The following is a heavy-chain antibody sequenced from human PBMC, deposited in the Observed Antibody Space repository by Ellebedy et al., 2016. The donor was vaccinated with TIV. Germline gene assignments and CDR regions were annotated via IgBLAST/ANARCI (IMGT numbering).Heavy chain of an antibody. J-gene: IGHJ6*02. Sequence: AASVKVSCKASGYTFTSYGISWVRQAPGQGLEWMGWISAYNGNTNYEQRVQGRVTMTTDTSTSTAYMELRSLRSDDTAVYYCARDVGDKAMVWDYYYGMDVWGQGTTVTVSS. CDR3: ARDVGDKAMVWDYYYGMDV. CDR1: GYTFTSYG. CDR2: ISAYNGNT. V-gene: IGHV1-18*01. D-gene: IGHD5-18*01.